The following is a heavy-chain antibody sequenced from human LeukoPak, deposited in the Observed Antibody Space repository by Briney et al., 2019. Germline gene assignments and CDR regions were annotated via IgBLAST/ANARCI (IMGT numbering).Heavy chain of an antibody. CDR3: ARDRKYYYGSSGYGDAFDI. CDR2: IIPILGIA. J-gene: IGHJ3*02. V-gene: IGHV1-69*04. CDR1: GGTFSSYA. Sequence: SVKVSCKASGGTFSSYAISWVRPAPGQGLEWMGRIIPILGIANYAQKFQGRVTITADKSTSTAYMELSSLRSEDTAVYYCARDRKYYYGSSGYGDAFDIWGQGTMVTVSS. D-gene: IGHD3-22*01.